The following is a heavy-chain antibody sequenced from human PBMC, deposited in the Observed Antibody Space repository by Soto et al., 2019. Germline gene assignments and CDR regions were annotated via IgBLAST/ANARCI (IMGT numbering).Heavy chain of an antibody. CDR3: AREKPCLEWLLSNMAEHYFEY. D-gene: IGHD3-3*02. J-gene: IGHJ4*02. V-gene: IGHV4-31*11. CDR2: IDYSGRT. Sequence: PAETLSLTCAVSGGSISSGGYYWGWLRQHPGMGLEGIGYIDYSGRTYYNPSLKSRATIGVDATKNQFSLKLSSVTAADTAVYYCAREKPCLEWLLSNMAEHYFEYWGEGTLVTLSS. CDR1: GGSISSGGYY.